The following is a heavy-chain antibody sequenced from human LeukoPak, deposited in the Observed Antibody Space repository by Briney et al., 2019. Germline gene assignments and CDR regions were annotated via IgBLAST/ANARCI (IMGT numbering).Heavy chain of an antibody. CDR2: IYPGDSDT. CDR3: AGISVIGPFDY. V-gene: IGHV5-51*01. J-gene: IGHJ4*02. D-gene: IGHD3-10*02. CDR1: GYSFISYW. Sequence: GESLKISCKGSGYSFISYWIAWVRQMPGKGLEWMGIIYPGDSDTRYSLSFQGQVTISADKSIDTAYLQWSSQKASDTAMYYCAGISVIGPFDYWGQGTLLTVSS.